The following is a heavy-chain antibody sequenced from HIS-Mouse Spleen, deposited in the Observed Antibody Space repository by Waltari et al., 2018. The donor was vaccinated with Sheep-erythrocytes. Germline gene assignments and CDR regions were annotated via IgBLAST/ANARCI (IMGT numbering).Heavy chain of an antibody. D-gene: IGHD1-26*01. Sequence: EVQLVESGGGLVQPGGSLRLSCASSGFTFSSYWMSWVRQAPGKGLEWVANIKQDGSKKYYVDSVKGRFTISRDNAKNSLYLQMNSLRAEDTAVYYCARVRELLYFQHWGQGTLVTVSS. CDR1: GFTFSSYW. CDR3: ARVRELLYFQH. V-gene: IGHV3-7*01. CDR2: IKQDGSKK. J-gene: IGHJ1*01.